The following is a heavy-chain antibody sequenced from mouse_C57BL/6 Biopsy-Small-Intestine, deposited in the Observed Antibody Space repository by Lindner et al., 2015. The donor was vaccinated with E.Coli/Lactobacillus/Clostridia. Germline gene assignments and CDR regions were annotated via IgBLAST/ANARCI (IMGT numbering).Heavy chain of an antibody. CDR2: ILPGSGDT. Sequence: VQLQESGTELMKPGASVKLSCKATGYTFTDYWIEWVKQRPGHGLEWIGEILPGSGDTNYNEKFKGKATFTADTSSNTAYMQLSSLTTEDSAIYYCARYYGNPDYWGQGTTLTVSS. CDR1: GYTFTDYW. D-gene: IGHD2-1*01. CDR3: ARYYGNPDY. J-gene: IGHJ2*01. V-gene: IGHV1-9*01.